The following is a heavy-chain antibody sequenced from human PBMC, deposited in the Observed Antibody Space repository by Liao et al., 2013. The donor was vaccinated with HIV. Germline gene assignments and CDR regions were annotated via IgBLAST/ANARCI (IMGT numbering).Heavy chain of an antibody. CDR2: INHSGST. CDR3: ARDQGYCSSTSCYYNWFDP. CDR1: GGSFSGYY. V-gene: IGHV4-34*01. D-gene: IGHD2-2*01. Sequence: QVQLQQWGAGLLKPSETLSLTCAVYGGSFSGYYWSWIRQPPGKGLEWIGEINHSGSTNYNPSLKSRVTISVDTSKNQFSLKLSSVTAADTAVYYCARDQGYCSSTSCYYNWFDPWGQGTLVTV. J-gene: IGHJ5*02.